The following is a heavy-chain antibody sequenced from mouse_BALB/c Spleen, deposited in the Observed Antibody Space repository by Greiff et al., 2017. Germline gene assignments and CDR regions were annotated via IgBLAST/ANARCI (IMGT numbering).Heavy chain of an antibody. CDR2: ISDGGSYT. J-gene: IGHJ2*01. D-gene: IGHD2-4*01. V-gene: IGHV5-4*02. Sequence: EVKLMESGGGLVKPGGSLKLSCAASGFTFSDYYMYWVRQTPEKRLEWVATISDGGSYTYYPDSVKGRFTISRDNAKNNLYLQMSSLKSEDTAMYYCARAPDYAYYFDYWGQGTTLTVSS. CDR1: GFTFSDYY. CDR3: ARAPDYAYYFDY.